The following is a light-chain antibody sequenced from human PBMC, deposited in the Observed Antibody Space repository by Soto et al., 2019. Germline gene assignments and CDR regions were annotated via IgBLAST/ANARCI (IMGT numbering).Light chain of an antibody. Sequence: QSALTQPASVSGSPGQTITISCTGPSSDVGGYTSVSWYQQHPGKAPKRLIYDVTYRPSGVSTRFSGSKSGNTASLTISGLQAEDEADYYCSSFTGSILVFGGGTKLTVL. CDR2: DVT. CDR1: SSDVGGYTS. CDR3: SSFTGSILV. V-gene: IGLV2-14*01. J-gene: IGLJ3*02.